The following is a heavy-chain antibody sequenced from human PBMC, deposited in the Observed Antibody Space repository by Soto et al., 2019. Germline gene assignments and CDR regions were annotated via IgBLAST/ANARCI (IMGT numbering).Heavy chain of an antibody. CDR1: GFTFSSYA. V-gene: IGHV3-23*01. Sequence: GGSLRLSCAASGFTFSSYAVSWVRQAPGKGPEWISSISGSGSTIYYADSVKGRFTISRDNSKNTLYLQMSSLRAEDTAVYYCAKVFYYYDSSGYYYFDYWGQGILVTVSS. CDR3: AKVFYYYDSSGYYYFDY. CDR2: ISGSGSTI. D-gene: IGHD3-22*01. J-gene: IGHJ4*02.